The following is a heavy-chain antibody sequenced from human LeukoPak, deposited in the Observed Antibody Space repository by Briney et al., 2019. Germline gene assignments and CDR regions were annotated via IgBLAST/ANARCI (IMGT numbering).Heavy chain of an antibody. V-gene: IGHV3-23*01. CDR2: ISNGKT. D-gene: IGHD2-21*02. CDR3: VREAGYCAGVCIKTNWFDP. J-gene: IGHJ5*02. Sequence: GNLSLSSEDSGLPFGNNAMSWVRQPTGKGLEWVSAISNGKTYYADSVRGRFTISRDDSTNMVYLQMYSLRVEDTARYYCVREAGYCAGVCIKTNWFDPWGQGTLVTVSS. CDR1: GLPFGNNA.